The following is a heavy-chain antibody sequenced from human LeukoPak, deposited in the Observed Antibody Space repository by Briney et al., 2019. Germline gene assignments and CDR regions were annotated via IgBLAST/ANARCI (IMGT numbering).Heavy chain of an antibody. Sequence: GGSLRLSCAASGFTFSSYSMNWVRQAPGKGLEWVSSISSSSSYIYYADSVKGRFTISRDNAKNSLYLQMNSLRAEDTAVYYCAREYPGDIVVVAAETYFDYWGQGTLVTVSS. CDR3: AREYPGDIVVVAAETYFDY. J-gene: IGHJ4*02. V-gene: IGHV3-21*01. CDR2: ISSSSSYI. CDR1: GFTFSSYS. D-gene: IGHD2-15*01.